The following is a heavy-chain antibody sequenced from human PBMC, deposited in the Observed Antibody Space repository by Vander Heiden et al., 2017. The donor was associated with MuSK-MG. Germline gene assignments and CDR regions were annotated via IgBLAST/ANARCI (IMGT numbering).Heavy chain of an antibody. V-gene: IGHV4-31*03. J-gene: IGHJ5*02. D-gene: IGHD6-6*01. CDR3: ARDGAARFMFDP. Sequence: QVQLQESGPGLVKPSQTLSLTCTVSGGSISSGGYYWSWIRQHPGKGLEWIGYIYYSGSTYYNPALKSRVTISVDTSKNQFSLKLSSVTAADTAVYYCARDGAARFMFDPWGQGTLVTVSS. CDR2: IYYSGST. CDR1: GGSISSGGYY.